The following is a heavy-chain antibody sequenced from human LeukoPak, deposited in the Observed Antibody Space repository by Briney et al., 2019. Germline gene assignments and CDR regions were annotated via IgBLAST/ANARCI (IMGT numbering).Heavy chain of an antibody. CDR2: INPSGGST. J-gene: IGHJ3*02. Sequence: ASVMVSCKASGYTFTSYYMHWVRQAPGQGLEWMGIINPSGGSTSYAQKFQGRVTMTRDTSTSTVYMELSSLRSEDTAVYYCARDRYYYDSSGYANDAFDIWGQGTMVTVSS. D-gene: IGHD3-22*01. CDR1: GYTFTSYY. V-gene: IGHV1-46*01. CDR3: ARDRYYYDSSGYANDAFDI.